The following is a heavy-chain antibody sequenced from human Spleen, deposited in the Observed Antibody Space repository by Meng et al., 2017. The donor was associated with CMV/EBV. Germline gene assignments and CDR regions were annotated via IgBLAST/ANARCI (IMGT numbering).Heavy chain of an antibody. D-gene: IGHD5-12*01. J-gene: IGHJ3*02. CDR1: GYTFTSYY. CDR3: ARTYDIVHDPFDI. Sequence: ASVKVSCKASGYTFTSYYMHWVRQAPGQGLEWMGIINPSGGSTSYAQKFQGRVTMTRDTSISTAYMELSRLRSDDTALYYCARTYDIVHDPFDIWGQGTMVTVSS. V-gene: IGHV1-46*01. CDR2: INPSGGST.